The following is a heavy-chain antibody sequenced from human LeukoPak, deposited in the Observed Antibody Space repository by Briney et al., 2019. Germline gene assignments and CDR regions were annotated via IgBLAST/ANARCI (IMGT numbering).Heavy chain of an antibody. J-gene: IGHJ4*02. D-gene: IGHD6-19*01. Sequence: ASVKVSCKASGYTFTSYGINWVRQAPAQGLEWMGWISGHNGHTNYVQKMQGRVTMTTDTSTNTAYMELRNLTSDDTAVYYCARGPGIAVAGVFDYWGQGSLVTVSS. CDR3: ARGPGIAVAGVFDY. CDR1: GYTFTSYG. V-gene: IGHV1-18*04. CDR2: ISGHNGHT.